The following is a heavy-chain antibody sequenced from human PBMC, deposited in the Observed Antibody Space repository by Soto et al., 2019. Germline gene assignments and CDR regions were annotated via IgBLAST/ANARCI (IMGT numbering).Heavy chain of an antibody. CDR3: AREHMVRGVSTFDY. J-gene: IGHJ4*02. Sequence: SETLSLTCTVSGVSISSYYWSWIRQPPGKGLEWIGYIYYSGSTNYNPSLKSRVTISVDTSKNQFSLKLSSVTAADTAVYYCAREHMVRGVSTFDYWGQGTLVTVSS. D-gene: IGHD3-10*01. CDR2: IYYSGST. CDR1: GVSISSYY. V-gene: IGHV4-59*01.